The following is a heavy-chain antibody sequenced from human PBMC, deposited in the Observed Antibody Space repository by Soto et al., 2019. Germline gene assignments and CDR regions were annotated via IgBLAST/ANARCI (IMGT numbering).Heavy chain of an antibody. CDR2: ISSSSSYI. CDR1: GFTFSSYS. V-gene: IGHV3-21*01. Sequence: GGSLSLSCAASGFTFSSYSMNWVRQAPGKGLEWVSSISSSSSYIYYADSVKGRFTISRDNAKNSLYLQMNSLRAEDTAVYYCARVRQQLVLGWFDPWGQGTLVTVSS. D-gene: IGHD6-13*01. J-gene: IGHJ5*02. CDR3: ARVRQQLVLGWFDP.